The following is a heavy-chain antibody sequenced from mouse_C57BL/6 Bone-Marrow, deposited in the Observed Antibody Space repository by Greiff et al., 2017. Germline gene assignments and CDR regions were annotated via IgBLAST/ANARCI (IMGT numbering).Heavy chain of an antibody. Sequence: VQLQQSGPELVKPGASVKISCKASGYSFTGYYMNWVKQSPEKSLEWIGEINPSTGGTTYNQKFKAKATLTVDKSSSTAYMQRKSLTSEDSAVYYCAREGVYYYGSSWDYWGQGTTLTVSS. D-gene: IGHD1-1*01. V-gene: IGHV1-42*01. CDR3: AREGVYYYGSSWDY. CDR2: INPSTGGT. J-gene: IGHJ2*01. CDR1: GYSFTGYY.